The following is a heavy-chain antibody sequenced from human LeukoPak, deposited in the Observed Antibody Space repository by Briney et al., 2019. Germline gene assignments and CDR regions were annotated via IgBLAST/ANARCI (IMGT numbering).Heavy chain of an antibody. V-gene: IGHV3-21*01. D-gene: IGHD6-19*01. CDR2: ISSSSSYR. J-gene: IGHJ4*02. CDR1: GFSFSSYT. CDR3: ARGADSGWLFY. Sequence: GGSLRLSCAASGFSFSSYTLNWVRQAPGKGLEWVSAISSSSSYRYYADSVKGRFTISRDNAKNSLFLQMNSLRAEDTAVYYCARGADSGWLFYWGQGTLVTVSS.